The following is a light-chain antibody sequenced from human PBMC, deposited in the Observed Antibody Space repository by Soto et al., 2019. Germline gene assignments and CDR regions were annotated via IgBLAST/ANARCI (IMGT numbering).Light chain of an antibody. Sequence: DIQMTQSPSSLSASVGDTITITCRASQSVRIYLNWYQQKPGKAPDLLIYTTTSLQSEVPSRFSGSGSETHFTLTITSLQPEDFATYFCQQTYSAPPWTFGPGTKVDI. CDR1: QSVRIY. CDR3: QQTYSAPPWT. V-gene: IGKV1-39*01. CDR2: TTT. J-gene: IGKJ1*01.